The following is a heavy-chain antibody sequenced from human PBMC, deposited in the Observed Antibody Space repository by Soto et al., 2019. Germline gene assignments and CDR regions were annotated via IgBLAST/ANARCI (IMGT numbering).Heavy chain of an antibody. D-gene: IGHD1-26*01. Sequence: EVQLFESGGGWVQPGGSLRLSCAASGFTFRSYAIRWGRQAPGKGLEWVSAISGSGGSTYYADSVKGRFTISRDNSKNTLYLQMNSLRAEDTAVYYCARRGSGSYYDSWGQGTLVTVSS. CDR2: ISGSGGST. J-gene: IGHJ4*02. CDR1: GFTFRSYA. V-gene: IGHV3-23*01. CDR3: ARRGSGSYYDS.